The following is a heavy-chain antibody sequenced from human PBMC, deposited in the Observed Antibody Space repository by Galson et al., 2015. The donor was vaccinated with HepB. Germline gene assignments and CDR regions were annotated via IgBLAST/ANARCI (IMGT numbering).Heavy chain of an antibody. CDR1: GGSISSGGYY. V-gene: IGHV4-31*03. CDR3: ARAWTRYRQIDY. CDR2: TYYSGST. D-gene: IGHD3-16*02. Sequence: TLSLTCTVSGGSISSGGYYWNWIRQHPGKGLEWIGYTYYSGSTYYNPSLKRRLTISVDTSKNDFSLKLSSVTAADTAMYYCARAWTRYRQIDYWGQGTLVSVSS. J-gene: IGHJ4*02.